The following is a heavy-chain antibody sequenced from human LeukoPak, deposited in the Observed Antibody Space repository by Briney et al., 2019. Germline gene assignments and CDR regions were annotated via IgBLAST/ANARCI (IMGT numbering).Heavy chain of an antibody. CDR2: IYTSGST. CDR1: GGSISSYY. CDR3: ARVSRGCSSTSCSNWFDP. Sequence: SETLSLTCTVSGGSISSYYWSWIRQPAGKGLEWIGRIYTSGSTNYNPSPKSRVTMSVDTSKNQFSLKLSSVTAADTAVYYCARVSRGCSSTSCSNWFDPWGQGTLVTVSS. D-gene: IGHD2-2*01. V-gene: IGHV4-4*07. J-gene: IGHJ5*02.